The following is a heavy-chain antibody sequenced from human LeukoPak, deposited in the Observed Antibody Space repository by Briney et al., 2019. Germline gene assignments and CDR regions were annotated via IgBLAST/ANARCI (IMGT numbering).Heavy chain of an antibody. Sequence: GGSLSLSCAASGFTFSSYWMSWVRQAPGKGLEWVANIKQDGSEKYYVDSVKGRFTISRDNAKNSLYLQMNSLRAEDTAVYYCARAGGTYYGIAFDIWGQGTMVTVSS. V-gene: IGHV3-7*01. CDR2: IKQDGSEK. J-gene: IGHJ3*02. CDR3: ARAGGTYYGIAFDI. CDR1: GFTFSSYW. D-gene: IGHD1-26*01.